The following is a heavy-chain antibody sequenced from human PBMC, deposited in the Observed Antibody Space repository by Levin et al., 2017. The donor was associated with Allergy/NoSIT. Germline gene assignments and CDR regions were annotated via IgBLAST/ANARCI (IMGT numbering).Heavy chain of an antibody. J-gene: IGHJ4*02. CDR1: GFPFSDYY. V-gene: IGHV3-11*01. CDR2: ISSSGSTI. D-gene: IGHD4-17*01. CDR3: ARSGVTTVTTGLDY. Sequence: PGESLKISCAASGFPFSDYYMSWIRQAPGKGLEWVSYISSSGSTIYYADSVKGRFTISRDNAKNSLYLQMNSLRAEDTAVYSCARSGVTTVTTGLDYWGQGTQVIVSS.